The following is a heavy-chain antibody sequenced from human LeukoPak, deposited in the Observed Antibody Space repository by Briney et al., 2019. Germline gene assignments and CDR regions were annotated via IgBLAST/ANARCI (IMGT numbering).Heavy chain of an antibody. CDR1: GDSVSSNSAA. V-gene: IGHV6-1*01. CDR3: ARDRRAREVFGPLYYYDSSGYPLG. D-gene: IGHD3-22*01. J-gene: IGHJ4*02. CDR2: TYYRSKWYN. Sequence: SQTLSLTCAISGDSVSSNSAAWNWIRQSPSRGLEWLGRTYYRSKWYNDYAVSVKSRITINPDTSKNQFSLQLNSVTPEDTAVYYCARDRRAREVFGPLYYYDSSGYPLGWGQGTLVTVSS.